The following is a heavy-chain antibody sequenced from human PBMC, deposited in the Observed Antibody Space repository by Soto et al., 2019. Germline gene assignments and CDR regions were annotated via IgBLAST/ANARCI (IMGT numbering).Heavy chain of an antibody. CDR3: ASAHLGFYGSSWTKEFYFDF. Sequence: PSETLSLTCDVSGNSISSGSYRGCIRQPPGNGLEWIGTTDHSGNAYYNPSLKSRVTISIDPSKSQFCHKVLSVTAADTAVYYCASAHLGFYGSSWTKEFYFDFWGQGPLVTVCS. CDR2: TDHSGNA. V-gene: IGHV4-38-2*01. CDR1: GNSISSGSY. J-gene: IGHJ4*02. D-gene: IGHD6-6*01.